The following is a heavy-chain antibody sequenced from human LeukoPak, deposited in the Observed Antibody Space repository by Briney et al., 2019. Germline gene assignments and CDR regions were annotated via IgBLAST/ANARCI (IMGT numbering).Heavy chain of an antibody. J-gene: IGHJ5*02. CDR2: IYHSGST. CDR1: GYSISSGYY. D-gene: IGHD1-26*01. CDR3: ARGGSWFDT. V-gene: IGHV4-38-2*02. Sequence: RPSETLSLTCTVSGYSISSGYYWGWIRQPPGKGLEWIGSIYHSGSTYYNPSLKSRVTISVDTSKNQFSLKLSSVTAADTAVYFCARGGSWFDTWGQGTLVTVSS.